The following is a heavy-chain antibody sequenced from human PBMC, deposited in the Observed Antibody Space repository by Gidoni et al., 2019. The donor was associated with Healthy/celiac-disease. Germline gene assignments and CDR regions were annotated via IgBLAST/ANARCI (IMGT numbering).Heavy chain of an antibody. V-gene: IGHV5-51*01. CDR1: GYSLTSYW. CDR3: ARSRRSVTIFGVVTPNYFDY. CDR2: IYPVDSDT. D-gene: IGHD3-3*01. Sequence: EVQLVQSGAEAKKPGESLKISCKGSGYSLTSYWIGWVRQMPGKGLEWTGLIYPVDSDTRYSPSFQGQVTISADKSISTAYLQWSSLKASDTAMYYCARSRRSVTIFGVVTPNYFDYWGQGTLVTVSS. J-gene: IGHJ4*02.